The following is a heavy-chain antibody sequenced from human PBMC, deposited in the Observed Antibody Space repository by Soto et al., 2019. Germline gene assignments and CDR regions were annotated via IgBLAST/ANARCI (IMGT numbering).Heavy chain of an antibody. CDR2: IYYSGST. V-gene: IGHV4-59*01. J-gene: IGHJ5*02. CDR1: GGSISSYY. D-gene: IGHD1-26*01. CDR3: ARQNSGSSPREPGFDP. Sequence: QVQLQESGPGLVKPSVTLSLTCTVSGGSISSYYWSWIRQPPGKGLEWIGYIYYSGSTNYNPSLKSRVTISVDTSENQFSLKLSSVTAADTAVYYCARQNSGSSPREPGFDPWGQGTLVTVSS.